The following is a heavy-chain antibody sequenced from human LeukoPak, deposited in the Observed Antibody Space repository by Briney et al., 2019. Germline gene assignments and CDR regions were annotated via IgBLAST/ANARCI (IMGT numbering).Heavy chain of an antibody. J-gene: IGHJ4*02. Sequence: AGGSLRLSCAASGFTFSTHAMSWVRRAPGEGLEWVSAISGDGGSTFYADSVKGRFTISRDNSRNTVFLQTNSLRADDTAVYYCAKACGNPYSYLDSWGQGTLVTVSS. CDR2: ISGDGGST. CDR1: GFTFSTHA. D-gene: IGHD4-23*01. CDR3: AKACGNPYSYLDS. V-gene: IGHV3-23*01.